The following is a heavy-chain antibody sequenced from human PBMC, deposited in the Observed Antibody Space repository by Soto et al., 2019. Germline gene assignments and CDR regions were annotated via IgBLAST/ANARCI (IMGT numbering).Heavy chain of an antibody. CDR3: ARLNGYCISTNCHGYYGMDV. CDR1: GVSISSGTYY. V-gene: IGHV4-31*03. J-gene: IGHJ6*02. CDR2: IYDSEST. D-gene: IGHD2-2*03. Sequence: SETLSLTCTVSGVSISSGTYYWNWIRQHPGKGLEWIGYIYDSESTHYNPSLKSRVTISVDTSKNQFSLKLSSVTAADTAVYYCARLNGYCISTNCHGYYGMDVWGQGTTVTVSS.